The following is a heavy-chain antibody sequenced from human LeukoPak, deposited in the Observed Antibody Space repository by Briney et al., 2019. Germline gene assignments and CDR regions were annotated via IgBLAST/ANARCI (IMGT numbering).Heavy chain of an antibody. CDR2: IYTSGST. D-gene: IGHD2-2*01. V-gene: IGHV4-4*09. Sequence: SETLSLTCTVSGGSISSYYWSWIRQPPGKGLEWIGYIYTSGSTNYNPSLKSRVTISVDTSKNRFSLKLSSVTAADTAVYYCARSYCSSTSCYSRWFDPWGQGTLVTVSS. CDR3: ARSYCSSTSCYSRWFDP. CDR1: GGSISSYY. J-gene: IGHJ5*02.